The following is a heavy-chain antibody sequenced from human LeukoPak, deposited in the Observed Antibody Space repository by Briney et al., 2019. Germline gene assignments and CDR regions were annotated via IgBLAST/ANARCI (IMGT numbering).Heavy chain of an antibody. J-gene: IGHJ5*02. Sequence: ASVKVSCKASGYTFTGYYMHWVRQAPGQGLEWMAWINPNTGGTNYAQKFQGRVTMTRGTSISTAYMELSRLRSDDTAVYYCAREDRAAGENWFDPWGQGTLVTVSS. V-gene: IGHV1-2*02. CDR1: GYTFTGYY. CDR3: AREDRAAGENWFDP. CDR2: INPNTGGT. D-gene: IGHD6-25*01.